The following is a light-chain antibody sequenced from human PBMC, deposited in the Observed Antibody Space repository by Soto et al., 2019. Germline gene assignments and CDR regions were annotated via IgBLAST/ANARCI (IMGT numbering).Light chain of an antibody. CDR2: AAS. CDR1: QSISIY. CDR3: QQSYTTPFT. Sequence: DIQMTQSPSSLSASVGDRVTITCRASQSISIYLNWYQQKPGKAPKLLIYAASSLQSGVPSRFSGSGSGTDLTLTISSLQPEDFATYYCQQSYTTPFTLGPGTKVEIK. V-gene: IGKV1-39*01. J-gene: IGKJ3*01.